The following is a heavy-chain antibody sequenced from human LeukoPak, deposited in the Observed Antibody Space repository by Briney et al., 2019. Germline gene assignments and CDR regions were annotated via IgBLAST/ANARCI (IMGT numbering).Heavy chain of an antibody. J-gene: IGHJ6*02. Sequence: PGGSLRLSCAASGFTLSSYAMHWVRQAPGKGLEYVSAISSNGGSTYYASSVKGRFTISRDNSKNTLYLQMGSLRAEDMAVYYCAREGATLRSYYYYGMDVWGQGTTVTVSS. CDR3: AREGATLRSYYYYGMDV. CDR2: ISSNGGST. V-gene: IGHV3-64*01. CDR1: GFTLSSYA. D-gene: IGHD1-26*01.